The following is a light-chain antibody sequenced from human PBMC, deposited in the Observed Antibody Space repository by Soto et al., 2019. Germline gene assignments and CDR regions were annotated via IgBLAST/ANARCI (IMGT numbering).Light chain of an antibody. J-gene: IGKJ1*01. CDR2: DAS. V-gene: IGKV3-11*01. CDR3: QQRSNWPCT. Sequence: EIVLTQSPATLSLSPGERATLSCRASQSVSSYLAWYQQKPGQAPRLLIYDASNRATGIPARFSGSGSGTDFTLTISSLEPEDFAVYYCQQRSNWPCTFGQGTKVDSK. CDR1: QSVSSY.